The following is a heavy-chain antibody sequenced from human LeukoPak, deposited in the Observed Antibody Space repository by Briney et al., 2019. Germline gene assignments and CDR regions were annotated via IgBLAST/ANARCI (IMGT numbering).Heavy chain of an antibody. CDR2: ILYDGSNK. D-gene: IGHD3-10*02. V-gene: IGHV3-30*02. J-gene: IGHJ6*04. CDR1: GFTFSSYG. Sequence: GGSLRLSCAASGFTFSSYGMHWVRQAPGKGLEWVAFILYDGSNKYYVDSVKGRFSISRDNAKNSLYLQMNSLRAEDTAVYYCAELGITMIGGVWGKGTTVTISS. CDR3: AELGITMIGGV.